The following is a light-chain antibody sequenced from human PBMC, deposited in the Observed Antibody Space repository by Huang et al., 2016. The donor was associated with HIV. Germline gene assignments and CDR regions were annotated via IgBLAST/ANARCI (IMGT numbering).Light chain of an antibody. CDR3: QQRSNWPLFT. CDR1: QSGSSS. Sequence: EIVLTQSPATLSLSPGERATLSCTASQSGSSSLAWYQQKPGQAPRLLIYDTSNAATGIPARFSGSESGTDFTLTISSLEPEDFAVYYCQQRSNWPLFTFGPGTKVDIK. CDR2: DTS. V-gene: IGKV3-11*01. J-gene: IGKJ3*01.